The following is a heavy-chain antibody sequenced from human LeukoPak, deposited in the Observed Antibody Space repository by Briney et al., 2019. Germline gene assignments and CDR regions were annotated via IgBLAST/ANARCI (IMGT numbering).Heavy chain of an antibody. CDR3: ARDLSITGTTSWFDP. CDR2: INPSGGST. J-gene: IGHJ5*02. Sequence: ASVKVSCKASGGTFTSYYMHWVRQAPGQGLEWMGIINPSGGSTSYAQKFQGRVTMTRDTSTSTVYMELSSLRSEDTAVYYCARDLSITGTTSWFDPWGQGTLVTVSS. CDR1: GGTFTSYY. D-gene: IGHD1-7*01. V-gene: IGHV1-46*01.